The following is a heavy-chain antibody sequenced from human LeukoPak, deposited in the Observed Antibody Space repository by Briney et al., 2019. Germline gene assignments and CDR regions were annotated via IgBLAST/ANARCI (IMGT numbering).Heavy chain of an antibody. Sequence: ASVKVSCKASGGTFSSYAISWVRQAPGQGLEWMGGIIPIFGTANYAQKFQGRVTITTDESTSTAYMELSSLRSEDMAVYYCARGGYYDSSGYFDYWGQGTLVTVSS. D-gene: IGHD3-22*01. V-gene: IGHV1-69*05. CDR1: GGTFSSYA. J-gene: IGHJ4*02. CDR2: IIPIFGTA. CDR3: ARGGYYDSSGYFDY.